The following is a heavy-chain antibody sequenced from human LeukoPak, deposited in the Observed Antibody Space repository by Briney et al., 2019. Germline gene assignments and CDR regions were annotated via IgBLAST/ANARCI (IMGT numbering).Heavy chain of an antibody. J-gene: IGHJ6*04. CDR2: ISSSSSYI. CDR1: GFTFSSYS. Sequence: GGSLRLSCAASGFTFSSYSMNWVRQAPGKGLEWVSSISSSSSYIYYADSVKGRFTISRDNAKNSLYLQMNSLRAEATAVYYCARDKLAVLLWFGEHSHGMDVWGKGTTVTVSS. D-gene: IGHD3-10*01. V-gene: IGHV3-21*01. CDR3: ARDKLAVLLWFGEHSHGMDV.